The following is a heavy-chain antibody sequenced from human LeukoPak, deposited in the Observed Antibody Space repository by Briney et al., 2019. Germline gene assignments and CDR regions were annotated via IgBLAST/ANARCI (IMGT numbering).Heavy chain of an antibody. CDR2: IWYDGSNK. J-gene: IGHJ4*02. Sequence: GGSLRLSCAASGFTFSTYSMNWVRQAPGKGLEWVAVIWYDGSNKYYADSVKGRFTISRDNSKNTLYLQMNSLRAEDTAVYYCARERYLGDWAFIDYWGQGTLVTVSS. V-gene: IGHV3-33*08. D-gene: IGHD3-9*01. CDR3: ARERYLGDWAFIDY. CDR1: GFTFSTYS.